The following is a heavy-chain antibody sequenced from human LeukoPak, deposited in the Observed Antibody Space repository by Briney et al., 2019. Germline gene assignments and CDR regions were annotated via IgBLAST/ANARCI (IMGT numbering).Heavy chain of an antibody. CDR2: INPDGNEK. J-gene: IGHJ3*02. V-gene: IGHV3-7*01. CDR3: ARYYDPAVGDAFDI. Sequence: GGSLRLSCAASGCRFGSDWMTWVRQAPGKGLEWVANINPDGNEKYYVDSVKGRFTISRDNGKNSLYLQLNSLRAEDTAVYYCARYYDPAVGDAFDIWGQGTMVTVSS. D-gene: IGHD3-16*01. CDR1: GCRFGSDW.